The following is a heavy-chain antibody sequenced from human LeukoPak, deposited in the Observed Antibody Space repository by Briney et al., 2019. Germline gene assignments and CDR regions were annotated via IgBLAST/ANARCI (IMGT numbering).Heavy chain of an antibody. CDR2: INHSGST. Sequence: PSETLSLTCAVYGGSFSGYYRSWIRQPPGKGLEWIGEINHSGSTNYNPSLKSRVTISVDTSKNQFSLKLSSVTAADTAVYYCARGAPYYDFWSGYPDYYYYYMDVWGKGTTVTVSS. V-gene: IGHV4-34*01. J-gene: IGHJ6*03. D-gene: IGHD3-3*01. CDR1: GGSFSGYY. CDR3: ARGAPYYDFWSGYPDYYYYYMDV.